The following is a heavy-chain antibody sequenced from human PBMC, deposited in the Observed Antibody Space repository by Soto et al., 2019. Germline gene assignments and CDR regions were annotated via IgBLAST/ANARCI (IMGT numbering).Heavy chain of an antibody. CDR3: AKDGTLYDSSGYYYLY. CDR1: GGTFSRYA. Sequence: ASVKVSCKASGGTFSRYAISWVRQAPGQGLEWMGGIIPLFGKANYAQKFQGRVTITADESTSTAYMELSSLRSEDTAVYYCAKDGTLYDSSGYYYLYWGQGTLVTVSS. D-gene: IGHD3-22*01. J-gene: IGHJ4*02. V-gene: IGHV1-69*13. CDR2: IIPLFGKA.